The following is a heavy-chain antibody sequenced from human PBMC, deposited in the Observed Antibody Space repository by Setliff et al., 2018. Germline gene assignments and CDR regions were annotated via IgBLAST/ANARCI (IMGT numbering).Heavy chain of an antibody. V-gene: IGHV4-34*01. D-gene: IGHD3-22*01. Sequence: LSLTCAVYGGSFSGYYWNWMRQPPGKGLEWIGEINHSGSTNYNPSLKSRVTTSVDTSKNQFSLNLTSVTAADTAVYCCARRGDINGYYYHEDAFDIWGQGTMVTVS. CDR3: ARRGDINGYYYHEDAFDI. CDR1: GGSFSGYY. CDR2: INHSGST. J-gene: IGHJ3*02.